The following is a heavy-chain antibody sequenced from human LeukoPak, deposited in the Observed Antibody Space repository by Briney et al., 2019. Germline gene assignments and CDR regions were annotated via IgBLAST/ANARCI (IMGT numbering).Heavy chain of an antibody. CDR2: IYSGGST. J-gene: IGHJ4*02. CDR3: ASTGHNPASAWDY. D-gene: IGHD3-10*01. V-gene: IGHV3-66*01. Sequence: GGSLRLSCAASGFTVSSNYMSWVRQAPGKGLEWVSVIYSGGSTYYADSVKGRFTISRDNSKNTLYLQMNSLRAEDTAVYYCASTGHNPASAWDYWGQGTLVTVSS. CDR1: GFTVSSNY.